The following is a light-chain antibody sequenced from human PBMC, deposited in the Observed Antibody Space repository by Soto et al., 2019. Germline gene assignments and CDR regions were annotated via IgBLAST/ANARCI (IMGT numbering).Light chain of an antibody. CDR2: AAS. CDR3: QKYNTAPQA. CDR1: QGISNY. J-gene: IGKJ1*01. V-gene: IGKV1-27*01. Sequence: DIQMTQSPSSLSASVGDRVIITCRASQGISNYLAWYQQKPGKVPKLLIYAASTLQSGVPSRFSGSRSGTDVTLTIRSRQPEDVATYYCQKYNTAPQAFGQGTKVDIK.